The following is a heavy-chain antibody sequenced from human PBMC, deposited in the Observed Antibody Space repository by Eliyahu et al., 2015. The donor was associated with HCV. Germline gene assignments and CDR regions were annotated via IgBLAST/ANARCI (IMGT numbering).Heavy chain of an antibody. J-gene: IGHJ4*01. CDR2: VKRLSDGGTT. CDR1: GFTFSNAW. V-gene: IGHV3-15*01. Sequence: EVQLVESGGGLVKPGGSLXXXCAASGFTFSNAWMXWVRQAPGKGLEWVGRVKRLSDGGTTEYATPVKGRSTISRDDSKTTVFLQMNSLKTEDTAVYYCTIEKQCSSTTCPLTFDFWGHGTLVTVSS. CDR3: TIEKQCSSTTCPLTFDF. D-gene: IGHD2-2*01.